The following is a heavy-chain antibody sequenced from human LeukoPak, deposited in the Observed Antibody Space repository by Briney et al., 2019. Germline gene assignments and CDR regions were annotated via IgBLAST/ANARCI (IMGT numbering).Heavy chain of an antibody. CDR3: ARGKGPDYYYYMDV. D-gene: IGHD2-2*01. CDR1: GGTFSSYA. Sequence: GASVKVSCKASGGTFSSYAISWVRQAPGQGLEWMGGIIPIFGTANYAQKFQGRVTITADESTSTAYMELSSLRSEDTAVYYCARGKGPDYYYYMDVWGKGTTVTISS. CDR2: IIPIFGTA. J-gene: IGHJ6*03. V-gene: IGHV1-69*13.